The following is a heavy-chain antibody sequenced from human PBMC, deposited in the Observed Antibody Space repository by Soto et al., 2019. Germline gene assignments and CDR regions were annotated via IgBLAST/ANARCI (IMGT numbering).Heavy chain of an antibody. CDR2: TYYRSKWYN. V-gene: IGHV6-1*01. Sequence: PSQTLSLTCAISGDSVSSNSADWNWIRQSRSRGLEWLGRTYYRSKWYNDYAVSVKSRITINPDTSKNQFSLQLNSVTPEDTAVYYCAKSWGSPPNGMDVWGQGTTVTVS. J-gene: IGHJ6*02. CDR1: GDSVSSNSAD. D-gene: IGHD3-16*01. CDR3: AKSWGSPPNGMDV.